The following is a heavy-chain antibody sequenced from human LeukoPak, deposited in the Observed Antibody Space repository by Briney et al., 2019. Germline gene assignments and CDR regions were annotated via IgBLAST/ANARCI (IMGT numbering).Heavy chain of an antibody. CDR2: INPSGGST. V-gene: IGHV1-46*01. CDR1: GYTFTSYY. CDR3: ASVGYCSGGSCYGADY. J-gene: IGHJ4*02. Sequence: ASVKVSCKASGYTFTSYYMHWVRQAPGQGLEWMGIINPSGGSTSYAQKFQGRVTMTRDTSTSTVYMELSSLRSEDTAVYYCASVGYCSGGSCYGADYWGQGTLVTVSS. D-gene: IGHD2-15*01.